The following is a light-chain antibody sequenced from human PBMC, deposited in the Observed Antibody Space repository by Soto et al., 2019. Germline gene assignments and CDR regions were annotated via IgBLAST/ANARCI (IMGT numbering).Light chain of an antibody. CDR2: EVT. CDR1: SSDVGAYNY. Sequence: QSALTQPASVSGFPGQSITISCTGTSSDVGAYNYVSWYQQHPGKTPKLMIYEVTNRPSGVSDRFSGSKSGNTASLTISGLQAEDEADYYCSSFTVSSTYVFGGGTKVTVL. CDR3: SSFTVSSTYV. V-gene: IGLV2-14*01. J-gene: IGLJ1*01.